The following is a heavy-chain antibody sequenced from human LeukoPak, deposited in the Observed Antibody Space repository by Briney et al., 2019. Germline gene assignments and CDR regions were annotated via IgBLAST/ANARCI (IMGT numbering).Heavy chain of an antibody. CDR2: IIPIFGTA. CDR3: ARGNHYTAMAPYYFDY. J-gene: IGHJ4*02. D-gene: IGHD5-18*01. Sequence: SVKVSCKASGGTFSSYAISWVRQAPGQGLEWMGGIIPIFGTANYAQKFQGRVTITTDESTSTAYMELSSLRSEDTAVYYCARGNHYTAMAPYYFDYWGQGTLVTVSS. CDR1: GGTFSSYA. V-gene: IGHV1-69*05.